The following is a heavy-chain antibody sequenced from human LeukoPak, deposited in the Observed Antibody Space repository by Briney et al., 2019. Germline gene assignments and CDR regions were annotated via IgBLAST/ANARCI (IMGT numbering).Heavy chain of an antibody. CDR3: ARDPRRYYGSGVLGAFYI. D-gene: IGHD3-10*01. J-gene: IGHJ3*02. CDR2: IKQVVSEE. Sequence: GGSLRLSRAPSGFSFSSAWISWVPQAPEKGVEWVANIKQVVSEEYYVDSVKGRFTISRDKPKNALYLQMNSLRAEDRAVYDCARDPRRYYGSGVLGAFYIWGQGTIVTVSS. V-gene: IGHV3-7*01. CDR1: GFSFSSAW.